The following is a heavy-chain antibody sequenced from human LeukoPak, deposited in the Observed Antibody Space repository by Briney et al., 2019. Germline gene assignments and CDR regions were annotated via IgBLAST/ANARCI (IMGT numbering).Heavy chain of an antibody. J-gene: IGHJ4*02. V-gene: IGHV4-59*01. CDR3: ARVTYYYDSSGYFTPSDFDY. D-gene: IGHD3-22*01. CDR2: IYYSGST. Sequence: SETLSLTRTVSGGSISTYYWSWIRQPPGKGLEWIGDIYYSGSTNYNTSLKSRVTISVDTSKNQFSLKLSSVTAADTAVYYCARVTYYYDSSGYFTPSDFDYWGQGTLVTVSS. CDR1: GGSISTYY.